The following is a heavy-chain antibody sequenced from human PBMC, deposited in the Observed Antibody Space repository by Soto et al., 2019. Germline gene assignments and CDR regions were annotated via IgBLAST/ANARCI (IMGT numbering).Heavy chain of an antibody. CDR2: INHSGST. J-gene: IGHJ6*03. CDR1: GGSFSGYY. D-gene: IGHD2-2*01. V-gene: IGHV4-34*01. Sequence: SETLSLTCAVYGGSFSGYYWSWIRQPPGKGLEWIGEINHSGSTNYNPSLKSRVTISVDTSKNQFSLKLSSVTAADTAVYYCARRSVVPAAINLYYYYYMDVWGKGTTVTVSS. CDR3: ARRSVVPAAINLYYYYYMDV.